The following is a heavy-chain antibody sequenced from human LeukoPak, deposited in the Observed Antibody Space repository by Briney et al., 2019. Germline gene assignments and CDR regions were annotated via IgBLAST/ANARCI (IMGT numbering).Heavy chain of an antibody. CDR3: ARNTPVAGTDDY. J-gene: IGHJ4*02. CDR1: GGSISSYY. CDR2: IYTSGST. Sequence: SETLSLTCTVSGGSISSYYWSWLRQPAGKGLEWIGRIYTSGSTNYNPSLKSRVTMSVDTSKNQFSLKLSSVTAADTAVYYCARNTPVAGTDDYWGQGTLVTVSS. D-gene: IGHD6-19*01. V-gene: IGHV4-4*07.